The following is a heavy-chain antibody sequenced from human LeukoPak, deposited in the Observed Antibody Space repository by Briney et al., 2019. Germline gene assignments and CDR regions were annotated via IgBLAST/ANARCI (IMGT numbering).Heavy chain of an antibody. D-gene: IGHD6-19*01. CDR2: ISSSSSTI. CDR1: GFTFSSYS. Sequence: GGSLRLSCAASGFTFSSYSMNWVRQAPWKGLEWVSYISSSSSTIYYADSVKGRFTISRDNAKNSLYLQMNSLRAEDTAVYYCAKSIAVAGTGGWFDPWGQGTLVTVSS. J-gene: IGHJ5*02. V-gene: IGHV3-48*01. CDR3: AKSIAVAGTGGWFDP.